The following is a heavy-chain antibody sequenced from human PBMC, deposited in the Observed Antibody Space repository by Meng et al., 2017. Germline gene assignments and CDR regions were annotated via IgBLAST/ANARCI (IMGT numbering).Heavy chain of an antibody. CDR2: ISGSGGRT. CDR1: GLPFRRYA. CDR3: AKDLTAAAGS. D-gene: IGHD6-13*01. V-gene: IGHV3-23*04. J-gene: IGHJ4*02. Sequence: GRLGGSGGAAVQPGGSLGSSLEASGLPFRRYARSWARQAPGKGLEWVSAISGSGGRTYYADSVKGRFTISRDNSKNPLYLQMNSLRAEDTAVYYCAKDLTAAAGSWGQGTLVTVSS.